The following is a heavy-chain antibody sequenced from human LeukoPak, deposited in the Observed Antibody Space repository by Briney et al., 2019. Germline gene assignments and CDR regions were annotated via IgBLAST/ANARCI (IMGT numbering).Heavy chain of an antibody. D-gene: IGHD6-13*01. J-gene: IGHJ4*02. CDR1: GGSISSYN. CDR3: ARGLGSQRKNIAALGY. CDR2: ISYSGST. V-gene: IGHV4-59*01. Sequence: SETLSLTCTVSGGSISSYNWNWIRQPPGKGLEWIGYISYSGSTNYNPSLKSRVTISVDTSKNQFSLKLSSVTAADTAVYYCARGLGSQRKNIAALGYWGQGTLVTVSS.